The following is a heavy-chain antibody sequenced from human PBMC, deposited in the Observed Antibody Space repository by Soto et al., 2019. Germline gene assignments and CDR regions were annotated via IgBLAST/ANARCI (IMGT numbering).Heavy chain of an antibody. CDR1: GFSFSTYG. CDR2: MWSNGNK. V-gene: IGHV3-33*01. J-gene: IGHJ4*02. D-gene: IGHD2-8*01. Sequence: QVQLVESGGGVVQPGRSLTLSCAASGFSFSTYGMHWIRQAPGKGLEWVAVMWSNGNKNYADSVKGRFTISRDTSQNILFPQMDSRRAEDPAVYDCARDSLGVPTDFDYWGQGTLVTVSS. CDR3: ARDSLGVPTDFDY.